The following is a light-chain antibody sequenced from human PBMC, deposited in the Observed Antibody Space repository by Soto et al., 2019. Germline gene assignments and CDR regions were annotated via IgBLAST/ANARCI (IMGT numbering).Light chain of an antibody. CDR1: SSNIGSNT. CDR2: SNN. CDR3: AAWDDSLHGWV. V-gene: IGLV1-44*01. Sequence: QSVLTQPPSASGTPGQRVTISCSGSSSNIGSNTVNWYQQLPGTAPKLLIYSNNQRPSGVPDRFSGSKSGTSASLAISGLQSEDEADYYCAAWDDSLHGWVFGPATKVTVL. J-gene: IGLJ1*01.